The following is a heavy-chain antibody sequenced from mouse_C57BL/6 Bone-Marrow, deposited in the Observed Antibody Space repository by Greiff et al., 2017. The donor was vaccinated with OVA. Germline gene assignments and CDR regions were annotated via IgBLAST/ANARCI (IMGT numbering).Heavy chain of an antibody. J-gene: IGHJ3*01. CDR2: ISYDGSN. D-gene: IGHD2-10*02. CDR3: ARDPSGWFAY. V-gene: IGHV3-6*01. CDR1: GYSITSGYY. Sequence: ESGPGLVKPSQSLSLTCSVTGYSITSGYYWNWIRQFPGNKLEWMGYISYDGSNNYNPSLKNRISITRDTSKNQFFLKLNSVTTEDTATYYCARDPSGWFAYWGQGTLVTVSA.